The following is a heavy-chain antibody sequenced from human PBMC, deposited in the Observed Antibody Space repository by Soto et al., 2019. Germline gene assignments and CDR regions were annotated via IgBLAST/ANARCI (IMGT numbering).Heavy chain of an antibody. CDR1: GFTFSNHV. V-gene: IGHV3-23*01. J-gene: IGHJ4*02. CDR2: ITSSDDT. Sequence: EVQLLESGGGLVQPGGSLRLSCEASGFTFSNHVMTWVRQAPGKGLEWVSGITSSDDTYYADSVKGRFTISRDNSVNTLFLQMNSLRVDDTAVYYCAREGLERLFNFDYWGQATLVTVSS. CDR3: AREGLERLFNFDY. D-gene: IGHD1-1*01.